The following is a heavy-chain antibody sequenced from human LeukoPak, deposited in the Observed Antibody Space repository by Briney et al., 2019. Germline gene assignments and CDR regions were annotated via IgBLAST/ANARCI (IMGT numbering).Heavy chain of an antibody. D-gene: IGHD1-26*01. J-gene: IGHJ6*02. CDR1: GGSISGGGHY. Sequence: SEILSLTCTVSGGSISGGGHYWSWFSQHPGKGLEWIGYIYDSGSTYYNPSLKSRVSISVDTSKNQFSLKLSSVTAADTAVYYCARDSRGSYYYGMDVWGQGTTVTVSS. V-gene: IGHV4-31*03. CDR3: ARDSRGSYYYGMDV. CDR2: IYDSGST.